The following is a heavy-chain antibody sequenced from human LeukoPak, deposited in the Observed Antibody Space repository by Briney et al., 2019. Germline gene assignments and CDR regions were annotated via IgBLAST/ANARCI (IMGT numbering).Heavy chain of an antibody. CDR2: IYSGGST. CDR3: ASGSGSYRTPYYYMDV. D-gene: IGHD3-10*01. J-gene: IGHJ6*03. CDR1: GFTVSSNY. V-gene: IGHV3-53*01. Sequence: GGSLRLSCVASGFTVSSNYMSWVRQAPGTGLEWVSVIYSGGSTYYADSVKGRFTISRDNSKNTLYLQMNSLRAEDTAVYYCASGSGSYRTPYYYMDVWGTGTTVTVSS.